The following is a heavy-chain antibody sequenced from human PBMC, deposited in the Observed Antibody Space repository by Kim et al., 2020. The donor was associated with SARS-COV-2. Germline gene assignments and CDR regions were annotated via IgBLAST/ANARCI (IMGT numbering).Heavy chain of an antibody. CDR1: GFTFSSYS. Sequence: GGSLRLSCAASGFTFSSYSMNWVRQAPGKGLEWVSSISSSSSYIYYADSVKGRFTISRDNAKNSLYLQMNSLRAEDTAVYYCARDQAFYCSGGSCYQDYYYYGMDVWGQGTTVTVSS. CDR2: ISSSSSYI. J-gene: IGHJ6*02. CDR3: ARDQAFYCSGGSCYQDYYYYGMDV. V-gene: IGHV3-21*01. D-gene: IGHD2-15*01.